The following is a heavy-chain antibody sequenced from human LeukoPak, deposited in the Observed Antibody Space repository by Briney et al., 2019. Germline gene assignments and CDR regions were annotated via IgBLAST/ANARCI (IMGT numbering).Heavy chain of an antibody. CDR3: ARRVATDFHFDY. J-gene: IGHJ4*02. CDR2: IYSGANT. D-gene: IGHD5-12*01. CDR1: GFTVSSNY. V-gene: IGHV3-66*04. Sequence: GGSLRLSCAASGFTVSSNYMGWVRRAPGRGLEWVSVIYSGANTYYADSVKGRFTISRDNSKNTLYLQMNSLRAEDTAVYYCARRVATDFHFDYWGQGTLVTVSS.